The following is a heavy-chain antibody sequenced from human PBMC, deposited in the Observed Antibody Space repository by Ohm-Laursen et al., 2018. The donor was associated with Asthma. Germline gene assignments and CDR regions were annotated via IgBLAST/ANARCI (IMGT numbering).Heavy chain of an antibody. Sequence: GSLRLSCAAPGSTFSRYSIHWVRQIPGKGLEWVASISTASSFIYYADSVRGRFTTSRDNARNSVYLQMNSLRAEDTALYYCARIGPEWELPGREYSLHHWGEGTLVTVSS. V-gene: IGHV3-21*01. J-gene: IGHJ1*01. D-gene: IGHD1-26*01. CDR3: ARIGPEWELPGREYSLHH. CDR2: ISTASSFI. CDR1: GSTFSRYS.